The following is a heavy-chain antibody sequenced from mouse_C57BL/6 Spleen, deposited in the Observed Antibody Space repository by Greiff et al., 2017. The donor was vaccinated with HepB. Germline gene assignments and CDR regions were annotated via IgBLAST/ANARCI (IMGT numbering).Heavy chain of an antibody. CDR1: GFTFSSYA. CDR2: ISSGGDYI. J-gene: IGHJ1*03. V-gene: IGHV5-9-1*02. Sequence: EVMLVESGEGLVKPGGSLKLSCAASGFTFSSYAMSWVRQTPEKRLEWVAYISSGGDYIYYADTVKGRFTISRDNARNTLYLQMSSLKSEDTAMYYCTRDYSNYGGYFDVWGTGTTVTVSS. CDR3: TRDYSNYGGYFDV. D-gene: IGHD2-5*01.